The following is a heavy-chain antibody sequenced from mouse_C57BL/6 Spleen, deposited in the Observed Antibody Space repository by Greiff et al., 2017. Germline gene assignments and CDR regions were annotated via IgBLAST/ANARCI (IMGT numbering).Heavy chain of an antibody. CDR3: ARGRAMDY. V-gene: IGHV1-82*01. J-gene: IGHJ4*01. CDR2: IYPGDGDT. CDR1: GYAFSSYW. Sequence: VQLQQSGPELVKPGASVKISCKASGYAFSSYWMNWVKQRPGKGLEWIGRIYPGDGDTNYNGKFKGKATMTADKSSSTAYMQLSSLTAEDSAVYVCARGRAMDYWGQGTSVTVSS.